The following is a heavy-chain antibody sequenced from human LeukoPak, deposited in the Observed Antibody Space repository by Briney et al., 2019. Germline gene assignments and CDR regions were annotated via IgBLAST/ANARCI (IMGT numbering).Heavy chain of an antibody. Sequence: SETLSRTCTVSGGSISSYYWSWIRQPAGKGLEWIGRIYTSGSTNYNPSRKSRVTMSVDTSKNQFSLNLSSVTAADTAVYYCARDGTSITIFGVVIIPGFDYWGQGTLVTVSS. CDR1: GGSISSYY. CDR3: ARDGTSITIFGVVIIPGFDY. CDR2: IYTSGST. D-gene: IGHD3-3*01. V-gene: IGHV4-4*07. J-gene: IGHJ4*02.